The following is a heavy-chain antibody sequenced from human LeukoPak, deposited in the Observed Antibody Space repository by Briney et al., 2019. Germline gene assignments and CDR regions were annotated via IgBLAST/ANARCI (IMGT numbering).Heavy chain of an antibody. CDR1: GFTVSSNY. Sequence: PGGSLRLSCAASGFTVSSNYMSWVRQAPGKGLEWVSVIYSGGSTYYADSVKGRFTISRDNSKNTLYLQMNSLRAEDTAVYYCASDTAMWPYDAFDIWGQGTMVTVSS. D-gene: IGHD2-2*01. J-gene: IGHJ3*02. CDR2: IYSGGST. V-gene: IGHV3-53*01. CDR3: ASDTAMWPYDAFDI.